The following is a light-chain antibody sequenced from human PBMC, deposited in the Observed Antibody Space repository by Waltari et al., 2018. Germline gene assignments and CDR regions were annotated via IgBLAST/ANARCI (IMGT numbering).Light chain of an antibody. CDR2: DAS. CDR3: QQRSNWPPWT. Sequence: EIVLTQSPATLSLSPGERATLSCRASQSVSSYFAWYQQKPGQAPGRLIYDASNRATGIPARFSGSGSGTDFTLTISSLEPEDFAVYYCQQRSNWPPWTFGQGTKVEIK. CDR1: QSVSSY. J-gene: IGKJ1*01. V-gene: IGKV3-11*01.